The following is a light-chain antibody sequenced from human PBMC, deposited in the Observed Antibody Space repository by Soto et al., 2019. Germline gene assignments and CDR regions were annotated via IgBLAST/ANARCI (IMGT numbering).Light chain of an antibody. CDR1: QSIGSW. V-gene: IGKV1-5*01. CDR3: QHYNSYPWT. J-gene: IGKJ1*01. CDR2: DVS. Sequence: DIQMTPSPSTLSASVGDRVTITCRASQSIGSWLAWYQQKPGKAPKLLIYDVSSLESGVPSRFSGSGSGTEFTLTISSLQPDDFATYHCQHYNSYPWTFGQGTKVDIK.